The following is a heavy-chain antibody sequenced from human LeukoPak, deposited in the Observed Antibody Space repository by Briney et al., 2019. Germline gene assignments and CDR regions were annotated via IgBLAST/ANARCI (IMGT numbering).Heavy chain of an antibody. CDR3: ARGNQLLLPFDY. CDR1: GFTFSSYT. D-gene: IGHD2-2*01. J-gene: IGHJ4*02. V-gene: IGHV3-21*01. CDR2: ISSSSSYI. Sequence: GGSLRLSCAASGFTFSSYTMNWVRQAPGKGLEWVSSISSSSSYIYYADSVKGRFTISRDNAKNSLYLQMNSLRAEDTAVYYCARGNQLLLPFDYWGQGTLVTVSS.